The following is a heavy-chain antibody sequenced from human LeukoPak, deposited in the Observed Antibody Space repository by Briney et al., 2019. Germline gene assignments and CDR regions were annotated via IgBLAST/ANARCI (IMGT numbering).Heavy chain of an antibody. D-gene: IGHD1-26*01. CDR2: FYKGDST. Sequence: GGSLRLSCAASGFSVSNSYMYWVRQAPGKGLEWVSFFYKGDSTYYADSVRGRFTISRDDSRNALFLQMNNLRVEDTAVYYCARESGDRPGLPGCWGQGTLVTVSS. J-gene: IGHJ4*02. CDR1: GFSVSNSY. CDR3: ARESGDRPGLPGC. V-gene: IGHV3-53*01.